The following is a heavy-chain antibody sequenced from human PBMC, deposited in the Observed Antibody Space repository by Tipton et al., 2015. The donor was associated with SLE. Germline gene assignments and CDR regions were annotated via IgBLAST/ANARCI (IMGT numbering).Heavy chain of an antibody. CDR3: ARDSPTVAGTFDS. V-gene: IGHV4-34*01. Sequence: LRLSCAVYGGSFSGYYWSWIRQPPGKGLEWIGEINHSGSTNYNPSLKSRVTISVDTSKNQFSLKLSSVTAADTAVYYCARDSPTVAGTFDSWGQGTLVIVS. CDR1: GGSFSGYY. D-gene: IGHD6-19*01. CDR2: INHSGST. J-gene: IGHJ4*02.